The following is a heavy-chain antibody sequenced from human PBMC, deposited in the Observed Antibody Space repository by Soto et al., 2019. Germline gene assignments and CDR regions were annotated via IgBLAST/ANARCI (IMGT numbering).Heavy chain of an antibody. CDR2: LYPDGRA. D-gene: IGHD3-22*01. CDR1: GFTVSSNY. CDR3: ARGIVREYHNKRGSFHLDY. V-gene: IGHV3-53*01. J-gene: IGHJ4*02. Sequence: GGSLRLSCAASGFTVSSNYLTWVRQAPGKGLKWVSVLYPDGRAYYADSVEGRFTISTDNSKNSVYLQMNTLRAEDTAVYYCARGIVREYHNKRGSFHLDYWGQGTLVTVFS.